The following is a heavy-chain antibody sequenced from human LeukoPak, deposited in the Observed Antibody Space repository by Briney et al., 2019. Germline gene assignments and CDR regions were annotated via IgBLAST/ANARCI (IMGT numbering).Heavy chain of an antibody. CDR1: GYSISSSNW. CDR2: IYYSGTT. D-gene: IGHD1-14*01. V-gene: IGHV4-28*03. J-gene: IGHJ6*03. Sequence: SDTLSLTCAVSGYSISSSNWWGWIRQPPGKGLEWIGYIYYSGTTNYNPSLKSRVTMSVDTSKNQFSLKLSSVTAADTAVYYCARAETYYYYMDVWGKGTTATISS. CDR3: ARAETYYYYMDV.